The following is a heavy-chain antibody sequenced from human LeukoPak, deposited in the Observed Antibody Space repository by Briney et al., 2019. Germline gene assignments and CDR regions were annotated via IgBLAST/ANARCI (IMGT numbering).Heavy chain of an antibody. CDR2: INSDGSST. D-gene: IGHD3-22*01. CDR1: GFSLRTYW. Sequence: GGSLRLSCAASGFSLRTYWMHWVRQVPGKGLEWLSRINSDGSSTTYADSVEGRFTISRDNAKNTLYLQLNSLRAEDTAVYYCARSTRDSRGYYNTLDYWGQGTLVTVSS. J-gene: IGHJ4*02. V-gene: IGHV3-74*01. CDR3: ARSTRDSRGYYNTLDY.